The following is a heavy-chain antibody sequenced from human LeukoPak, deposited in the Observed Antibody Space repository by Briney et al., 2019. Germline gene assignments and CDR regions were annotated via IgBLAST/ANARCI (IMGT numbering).Heavy chain of an antibody. J-gene: IGHJ4*02. CDR3: ARQNGYNPDY. Sequence: ASVKVSCKASGYTFSNYYMHWVRQAPGQGLEWMGWINPNSGGTNYAQKFQGRVTMNRDTSISTAYMELSGLRSDDPAVYYCARQNGYNPDYWGPGTLVTVAS. D-gene: IGHD5-24*01. V-gene: IGHV1-2*02. CDR1: GYTFSNYY. CDR2: INPNSGGT.